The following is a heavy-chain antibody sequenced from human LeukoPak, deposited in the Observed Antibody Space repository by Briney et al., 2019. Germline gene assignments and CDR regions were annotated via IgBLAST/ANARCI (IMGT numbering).Heavy chain of an antibody. J-gene: IGHJ3*01. CDR2: IYPGDSGP. CDR3: GMSGDRVPLQDDVFDV. Sequence: GESLRISCKVSGCSFTSYCIGWVRQMPGKGLEWMGSIYPGDSGPTYSPSFQGQVTISVDKSINTAYLQWSSLQASDTAMYYCGMSGDRVPLQDDVFDVWGQGTMVTVST. V-gene: IGHV5-51*01. D-gene: IGHD1-26*01. CDR1: GCSFTSYC.